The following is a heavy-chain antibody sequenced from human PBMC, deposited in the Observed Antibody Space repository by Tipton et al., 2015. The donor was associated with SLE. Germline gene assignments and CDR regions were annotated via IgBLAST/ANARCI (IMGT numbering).Heavy chain of an antibody. V-gene: IGHV3-30-3*01. D-gene: IGHD6-13*01. CDR2: ISYDGSKK. Sequence: SLRLSCAASGFTFSSYAMHWVRQAPGKGLEWVAVISYDGSKKYYADSVKGRFTISRDNSKNTLYLQMNSLRAEDTAVYYCARDQSSCFDYWGQGTLVTVSS. CDR1: GFTFSSYA. J-gene: IGHJ4*02. CDR3: ARDQSSCFDY.